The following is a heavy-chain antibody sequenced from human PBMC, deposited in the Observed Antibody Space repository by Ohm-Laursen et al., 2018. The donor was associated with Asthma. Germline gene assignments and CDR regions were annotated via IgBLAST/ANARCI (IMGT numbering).Heavy chain of an antibody. CDR1: GFTFSPYS. CDR3: ARDKPENEVNGYYYGMDV. V-gene: IGHV3-48*01. Sequence: SLRLSCAASGFTFSPYSMNWVRPAPGRGLEWVSYISKSTRTIKYADSVKGRFTISRDNAKNSLYLQMNSLSAEDTAVYYCARDKPENEVNGYYYGMDVWGQGTTVTVSS. D-gene: IGHD2-8*01. J-gene: IGHJ6*02. CDR2: ISKSTRTI.